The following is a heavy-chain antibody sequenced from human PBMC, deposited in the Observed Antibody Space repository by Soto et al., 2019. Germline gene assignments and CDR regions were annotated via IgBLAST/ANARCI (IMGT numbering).Heavy chain of an antibody. CDR2: IKQDGSEK. Sequence: GGSLSLSCAASGFTFSSYWMSWVRQAPGEGLEWVANIKQDGSEKYCVDSVKGRFTISRDNAKNSLYLKMNSLRAEDTAVYYCARDRKDYDFTEPVNDAFDIWGQGTMVTVSS. CDR3: ARDRKDYDFTEPVNDAFDI. J-gene: IGHJ3*02. V-gene: IGHV3-7*03. D-gene: IGHD3-3*01. CDR1: GFTFSSYW.